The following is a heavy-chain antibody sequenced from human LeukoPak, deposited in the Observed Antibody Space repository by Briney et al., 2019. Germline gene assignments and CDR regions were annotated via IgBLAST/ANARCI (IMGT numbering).Heavy chain of an antibody. CDR1: GFTFSGSA. CDR3: TRLGDGYKIDY. V-gene: IGHV3-73*01. D-gene: IGHD5-24*01. CDR2: IRSKANSYAT. Sequence: GGSLRLSCAASGFTFSGSAMHWVRQASGKGLEWVGRIRSKANSYATAYAASVKGRFTISRDDSKNTAYLQMNSLETEDTAVYYCTRLGDGYKIDYWGQGTLVTVSS. J-gene: IGHJ4*02.